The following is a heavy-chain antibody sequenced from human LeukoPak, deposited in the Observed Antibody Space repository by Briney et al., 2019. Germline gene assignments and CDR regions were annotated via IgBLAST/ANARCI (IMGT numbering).Heavy chain of an antibody. Sequence: SETLSLTCAVYGGSFSGYYWSWLRQPPGKGLEWIGEINHSGSTNYNPSLKSRVTISVDTSKNQFSLKLSSVTAAYTAVYYCARRGITIFGVVMSPPAFDIWGQGTMVTVSS. J-gene: IGHJ3*02. CDR1: GGSFSGYY. D-gene: IGHD3-3*01. V-gene: IGHV4-34*01. CDR3: ARRGITIFGVVMSPPAFDI. CDR2: INHSGST.